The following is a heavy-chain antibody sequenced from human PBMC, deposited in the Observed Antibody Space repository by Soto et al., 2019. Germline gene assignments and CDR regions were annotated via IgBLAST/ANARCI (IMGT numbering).Heavy chain of an antibody. CDR1: GGYISSSSYY. CDR2: IYYSGSS. Sequence: SETLSLTCTVSGGYISSSSYYWGWIRQPPGKGLEWIGSIYYSGSSYYNPSLKSRVTISVDTSKNQFSLKLSSVTAADTAVYYCARLPAAAYYYYYYYGMDVWGQGTTVTVSS. D-gene: IGHD2-2*01. J-gene: IGHJ6*02. CDR3: ARLPAAAYYYYYYYGMDV. V-gene: IGHV4-39*01.